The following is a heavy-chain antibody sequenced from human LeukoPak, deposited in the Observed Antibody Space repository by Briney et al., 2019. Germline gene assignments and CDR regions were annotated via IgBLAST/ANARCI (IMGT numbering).Heavy chain of an antibody. CDR1: GGTFISYA. CDR3: AKRKRRDGPTTDRPGYYYYYMDV. Sequence: SVTVSCKASGGTFISYAISWVRQAPGQGLEWMGGVIPIFGTANYVQKFQGRVTITADKSTSTAYMELSSLRSEDTAVYYCAKRKRRDGPTTDRPGYYYYYMDVWGKGTTVTVSS. V-gene: IGHV1-69*06. CDR2: VIPIFGTA. J-gene: IGHJ6*03. D-gene: IGHD5-24*01.